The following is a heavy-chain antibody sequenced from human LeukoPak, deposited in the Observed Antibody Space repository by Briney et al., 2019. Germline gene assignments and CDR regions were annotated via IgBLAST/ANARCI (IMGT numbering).Heavy chain of an antibody. CDR3: ARVVDTAMVTSYMDV. Sequence: ASVKVSCKASGYTFTGYYMHWVRQAPGQGLEWMGSINPNSGGTNHAQKFQGRVTMTRDTSISTAYMELSRLRSDDTAVYYCARVVDTAMVTSYMDVWGKGTTVTVSS. J-gene: IGHJ6*03. V-gene: IGHV1-2*02. D-gene: IGHD5-18*01. CDR1: GYTFTGYY. CDR2: INPNSGGT.